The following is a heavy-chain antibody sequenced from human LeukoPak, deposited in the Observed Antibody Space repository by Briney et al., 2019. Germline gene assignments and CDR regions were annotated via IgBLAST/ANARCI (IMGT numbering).Heavy chain of an antibody. Sequence: GESLKISCKGSGYSFTSYWIGWVRQMPGKGLEWMGIIYPGDSDTRYSPSFQGQVTISADKSISTAYLQWSSLKASDTAMYDCARHGPVVPAAIYGMDVWGQGTTVTVSS. CDR2: IYPGDSDT. V-gene: IGHV5-51*01. D-gene: IGHD2-2*01. J-gene: IGHJ6*02. CDR3: ARHGPVVPAAIYGMDV. CDR1: GYSFTSYW.